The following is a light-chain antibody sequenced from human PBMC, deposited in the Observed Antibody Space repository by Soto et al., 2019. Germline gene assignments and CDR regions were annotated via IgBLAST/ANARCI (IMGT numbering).Light chain of an antibody. CDR1: SSNIGAGFD. CDR2: GNT. V-gene: IGLV1-40*01. Sequence: QSVLTQPPSVSGAPGQRVTISCTGSSSNIGAGFDVHWYQHLPGTAPKLLIYGNTNRPPEIPDRFSGSKSGTSASLAITGLQPEDEADYYCQSYDSIVSGSLFGGGTKLTVL. J-gene: IGLJ2*01. CDR3: QSYDSIVSGSL.